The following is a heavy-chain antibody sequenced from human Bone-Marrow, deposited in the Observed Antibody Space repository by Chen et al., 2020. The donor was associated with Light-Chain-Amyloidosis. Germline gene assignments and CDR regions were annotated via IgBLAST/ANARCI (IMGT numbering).Heavy chain of an antibody. V-gene: IGHV3-30*18. CDR2: ISYDANRD. J-gene: IGHJ4*02. Sequence: QVQLVESGGGVVQPGRSLRLSCVASGFTFSSYGIFWVRQAPGKGLEWVALISYDANRDFYADSVKGRFTVSRDNSKNTLYLQMNSLRIEDTAVYYCAKARLYSGSYWGIDDYWGQGTLVTVSS. CDR3: AKARLYSGSYWGIDDY. D-gene: IGHD1-26*01. CDR1: GFTFSSYG.